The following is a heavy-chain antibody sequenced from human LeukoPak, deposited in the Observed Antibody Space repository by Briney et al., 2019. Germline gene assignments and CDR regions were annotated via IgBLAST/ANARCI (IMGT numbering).Heavy chain of an antibody. CDR1: GXTFSSYE. CDR2: ISTSGITI. Sequence: PGGSPRLSCAASGXTFSSYEVNWVRQAPGKGLEWVSYISTSGITIYYADSVKGRFTISRDNAKDSLYLQMNSLRVEDTAVYYCARGPRAFDLWGQGTMVTVSS. J-gene: IGHJ3*01. CDR3: ARGPRAFDL. V-gene: IGHV3-48*03.